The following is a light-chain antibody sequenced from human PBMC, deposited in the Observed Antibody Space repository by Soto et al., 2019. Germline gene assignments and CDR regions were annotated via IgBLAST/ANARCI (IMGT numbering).Light chain of an antibody. CDR2: GNS. CDR1: SSNIGNNY. J-gene: IGLJ2*01. V-gene: IGLV1-40*01. Sequence: QSVLTQPPSASVTPGQWVTISCSGSSSNIGNNYVFWYQQFPGMAPKLLIYGNSNRPSGVPDRFSGSKSGTSASLAITGLQAEDEADYYCQSYDSSLSGPVVFGGGTKLTVL. CDR3: QSYDSSLSGPVV.